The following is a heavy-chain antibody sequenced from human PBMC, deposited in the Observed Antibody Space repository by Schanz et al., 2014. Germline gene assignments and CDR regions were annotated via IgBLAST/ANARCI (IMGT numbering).Heavy chain of an antibody. V-gene: IGHV1-46*02. Sequence: QILLVQPGPEVKKPGASVTVSCKASGYDFHIYAYSWVRQAPGQGLEWMGIITPSGGSTNYAQKLQGRVTMTRDTSTSTVYMELSSLRSEDTAVYYCATGKGDILTGRYWGQGTLVTVSS. CDR3: ATGKGDILTGRY. CDR2: ITPSGGST. J-gene: IGHJ4*02. D-gene: IGHD3-9*01. CDR1: GYDFHIYA.